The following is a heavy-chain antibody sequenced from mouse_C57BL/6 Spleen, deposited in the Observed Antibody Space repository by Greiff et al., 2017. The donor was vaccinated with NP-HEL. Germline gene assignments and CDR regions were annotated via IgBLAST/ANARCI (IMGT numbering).Heavy chain of an antibody. D-gene: IGHD2-1*01. J-gene: IGHJ2*01. CDR2: IYPGDGDT. CDR3: ARSGDGNYEGY. V-gene: IGHV1-82*01. CDR1: GYAFSSSW. Sequence: QVQLKQSGPELVKPGASVKISCKASGYAFSSSWMNWVKQRPGKGLEWIGRIYPGDGDTNYNGKFKGKATLTADKSSSTAYMQLSSLTSEDSAVYFCARSGDGNYEGYWGQGTTLTVSS.